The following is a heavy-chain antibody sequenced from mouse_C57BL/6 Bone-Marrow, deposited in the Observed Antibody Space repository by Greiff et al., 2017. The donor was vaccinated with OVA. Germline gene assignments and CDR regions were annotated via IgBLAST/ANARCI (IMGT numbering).Heavy chain of an antibody. V-gene: IGHV5-9-1*02. J-gene: IGHJ4*01. CDR1: GFTFSSYA. CDR3: TRDPHYYGANYAMDY. Sequence: DVQLVESGEGLVKPGGSLKLSCAASGFTFSSYAMSWVRQTPEKRLEWVAYISSGGDYIYYADTVKGRFTISRDNARNTLYLQMSSLKSEDTAMYYCTRDPHYYGANYAMDYWGQGTSVTVSS. D-gene: IGHD1-2*01. CDR2: ISSGGDYI.